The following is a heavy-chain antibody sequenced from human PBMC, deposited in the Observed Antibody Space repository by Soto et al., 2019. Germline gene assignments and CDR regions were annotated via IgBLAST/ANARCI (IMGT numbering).Heavy chain of an antibody. D-gene: IGHD3-3*01. CDR2: ISGSGGST. CDR3: AKGYDFWSGFYPH. CDR1: GFTCISDA. V-gene: IGHV3-23*01. J-gene: IGHJ4*02. Sequence: EVQLLESGGGLVQPGGSLRLSCAASGFTCISDAMSWVRQSPGKGLEWVSAISGSGGSTYYADSVKGRFTISRDNSKNTLYLQMNSLRAEDTAVYYCAKGYDFWSGFYPHWGQGTLVTVSS.